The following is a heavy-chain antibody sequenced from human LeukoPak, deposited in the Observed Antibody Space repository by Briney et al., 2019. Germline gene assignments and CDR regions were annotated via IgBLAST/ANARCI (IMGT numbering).Heavy chain of an antibody. CDR2: INPNSGGT. Sequence: ASVKVSCKASGGTFSSYAISWVRQAPGQGLEWMGWINPNSGGTNYAQKFQGRVTMTRDTSISTAYMELSRLRSDDTAVYYCASGAPEVWGKGTTVTVSS. CDR3: ASGAPEV. CDR1: GGTFSSYA. J-gene: IGHJ6*04. D-gene: IGHD3-10*01. V-gene: IGHV1-2*02.